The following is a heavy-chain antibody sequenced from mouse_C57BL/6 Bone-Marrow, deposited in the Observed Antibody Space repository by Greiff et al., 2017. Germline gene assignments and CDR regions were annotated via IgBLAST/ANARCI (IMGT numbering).Heavy chain of an antibody. CDR3: TGWFYYNCEGYYAMDY. J-gene: IGHJ4*01. D-gene: IGHD2-4*01. CDR2: IDPGNSDT. Sequence: VQLQQSGTVLARPGASVKMSCKTSGYTFTSYWMHWVKQRPGQGLEWIGAIDPGNSDTSYNQKFKGKAKLTAVTSASTAYMELSSLTNEDSAVYYCTGWFYYNCEGYYAMDYWGQGTSVTVSS. CDR1: GYTFTSYW. V-gene: IGHV1-5*01.